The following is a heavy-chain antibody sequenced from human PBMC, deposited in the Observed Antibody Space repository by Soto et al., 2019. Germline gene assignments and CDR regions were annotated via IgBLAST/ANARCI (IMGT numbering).Heavy chain of an antibody. CDR1: GFTFSSYA. Sequence: EVQLLESGGGLVQPGGSLRLSCAASGFTFSSYAMSWVRQAPGKGLEWVSAISGSGGSTYYADSVKGRFTISRDNSKNTLYLQMNSLRAEDTAVYYCARDYYGSGSGYYYGMDVWGQGTTVTVSS. J-gene: IGHJ6*02. CDR2: ISGSGGST. D-gene: IGHD3-10*01. CDR3: ARDYYGSGSGYYYGMDV. V-gene: IGHV3-23*01.